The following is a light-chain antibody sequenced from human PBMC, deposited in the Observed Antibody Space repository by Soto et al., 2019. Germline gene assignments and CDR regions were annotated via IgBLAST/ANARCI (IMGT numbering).Light chain of an antibody. CDR1: QTISSW. Sequence: DIQMTQSPSTLSASGGDRVTVTCRASQTISSWLAWYQQKPGKAPKLLIYDASNLETGVPSRFSGSGSGTDFTFTISSLQPEDIATYYCQQYDNLVTFGQGTRLEI. CDR2: DAS. J-gene: IGKJ5*01. V-gene: IGKV1-33*01. CDR3: QQYDNLVT.